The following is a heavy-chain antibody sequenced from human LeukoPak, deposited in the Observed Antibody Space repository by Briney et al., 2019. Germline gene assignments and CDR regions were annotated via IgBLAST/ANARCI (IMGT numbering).Heavy chain of an antibody. J-gene: IGHJ4*02. CDR3: ARVVALRYFDWLSSFFDY. V-gene: IGHV3-11*01. Sequence: GGSLRLSCAASGFTFSDYYMSWIRQAPGKGLEWVSYISSSGSTIYYADSVKGQFTISRDNAKNSLYLQVSSLRAEDTAVYYCARVVALRYFDWLSSFFDYWGQGTLVTVSS. D-gene: IGHD3-9*01. CDR1: GFTFSDYY. CDR2: ISSSGSTI.